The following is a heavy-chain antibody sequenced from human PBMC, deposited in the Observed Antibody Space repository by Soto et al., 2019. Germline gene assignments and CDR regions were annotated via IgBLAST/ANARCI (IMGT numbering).Heavy chain of an antibody. V-gene: IGHV4-31*03. J-gene: IGHJ5*02. CDR1: GGSISSGGYY. CDR2: IYYSGST. D-gene: IGHD3-3*01. CDR3: ASVAGYVFWSGYYTAWFDP. Sequence: QVQLQESGPGLVKPSQTLSLTCTVSGGSISSGGYYWSWIRQHPGKGLEWIGYIYYSGSTYYNPCLKSRVTISVDTSKNQFSPKLSSVTASDTAVYYCASVAGYVFWSGYYTAWFDPWGQGTLVTVSS.